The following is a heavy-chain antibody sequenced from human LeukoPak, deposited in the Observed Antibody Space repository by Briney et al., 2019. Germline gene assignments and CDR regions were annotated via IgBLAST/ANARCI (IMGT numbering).Heavy chain of an antibody. Sequence: GGSLRLSCAASGFTFSFNYMSWVRQAPGKGLGWISVIYSGGSTYYADSVKGRFTISRDDSKNTLYLQMNSLRAEDTAIYYCARAQWRTYSYYYMDVWGKGTTVTVSS. CDR1: GFTFSFNY. CDR3: ARAQWRTYSYYYMDV. V-gene: IGHV3-53*01. D-gene: IGHD6-19*01. J-gene: IGHJ6*03. CDR2: IYSGGST.